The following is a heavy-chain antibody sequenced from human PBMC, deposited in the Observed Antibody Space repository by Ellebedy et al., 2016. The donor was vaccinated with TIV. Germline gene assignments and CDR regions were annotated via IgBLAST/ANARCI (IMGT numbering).Heavy chain of an antibody. J-gene: IGHJ4*02. Sequence: GESLKISXAASGFTFSSYCMRWVCQAPGKGLEWVANIKQDGSEKYYVDSVKGRFTISRDNAQNSLFLQMNSLRAEDTAVYYCARRYFDYWGQGTLVTVSS. CDR1: GFTFSSYC. CDR2: IKQDGSEK. CDR3: ARRYFDY. V-gene: IGHV3-7*01.